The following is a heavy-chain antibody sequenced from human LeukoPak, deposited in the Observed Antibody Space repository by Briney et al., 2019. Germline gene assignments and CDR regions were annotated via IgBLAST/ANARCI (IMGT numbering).Heavy chain of an antibody. Sequence: VASVKVSCKASGYTFTSYGISWVRQAPGQGLEWMGWISAYNGNTNYAQKLQGRVTMTTDTSTSTAYMELRSLRSDDTAVYYCXXXXXXXXSGSGYYYYYGMDVWGQGTTVTVSS. D-gene: IGHD3-3*01. CDR3: XXXXXXXXSGSGYYYYYGMDV. CDR1: GYTFTSYG. J-gene: IGHJ6*02. CDR2: ISAYNGNT. V-gene: IGHV1-18*01.